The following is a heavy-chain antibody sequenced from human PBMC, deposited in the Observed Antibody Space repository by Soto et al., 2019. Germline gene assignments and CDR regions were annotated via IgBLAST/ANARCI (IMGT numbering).Heavy chain of an antibody. D-gene: IGHD3-9*01. CDR1: GGSVSSGSYY. V-gene: IGHV4-61*01. J-gene: IGHJ5*02. CDR2: IYYSGST. CDR3: ARAIHYDILTGSSLPFDP. Sequence: PSETLSLTCTVSGGSVSSGSYYWSWIRQPPGKGLEWIGYIYYSGSTNYNPSLKSRVTISADTSKNQFSLKLSSVTAADTAVYYCARAIHYDILTGSSLPFDPWGQGTLVTVSS.